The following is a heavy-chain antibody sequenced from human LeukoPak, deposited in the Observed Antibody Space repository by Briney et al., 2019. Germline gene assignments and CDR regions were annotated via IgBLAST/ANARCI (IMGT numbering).Heavy chain of an antibody. CDR1: GFTLSSYG. J-gene: IGHJ4*02. V-gene: IGHV3-30*18. CDR2: ISYDGSNK. CDR3: AKQGHYYGSGSSFNGYYFDY. D-gene: IGHD3-10*01. Sequence: RGSLTLSCPASGFTLSSYGMHWDRQAPGKGLEWVAVISYDGSNKYYADSMKGRFTISRDNSKNTLYLQMNSLRAEDTAVYYCAKQGHYYGSGSSFNGYYFDYSGQGTLVTVSS.